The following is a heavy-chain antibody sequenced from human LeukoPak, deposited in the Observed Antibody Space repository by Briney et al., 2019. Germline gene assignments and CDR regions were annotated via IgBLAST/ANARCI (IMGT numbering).Heavy chain of an antibody. CDR3: ARGSNDYSNPWSHYYYMDV. V-gene: IGHV4-34*01. J-gene: IGHJ6*03. CDR2: INHSGST. D-gene: IGHD4-11*01. Sequence: SETLSLTCAVYGGSFSGYYWSWIRQPPGKGLEWIGEINHSGSTNYNPSLKSRVTISVDTSKNQFSLKLSSVTAADTAVYYCARGSNDYSNPWSHYYYMDVWGKGTTVTVSS. CDR1: GGSFSGYY.